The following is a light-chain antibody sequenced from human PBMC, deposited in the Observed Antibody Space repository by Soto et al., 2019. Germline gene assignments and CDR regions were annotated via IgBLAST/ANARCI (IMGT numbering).Light chain of an antibody. CDR3: SSYTSSSTHVV. Sequence: QPVLTQPASVSGSPGQSITISCTGTSSDVGGYNYVSWYQQPPGKAPKLMIYEVSNRPSGVSNRFSGSKSGNTASLTISGLQAEDEADYYCSSYTSSSTHVVFGGGTKVTVL. CDR1: SSDVGGYNY. J-gene: IGLJ2*01. CDR2: EVS. V-gene: IGLV2-14*01.